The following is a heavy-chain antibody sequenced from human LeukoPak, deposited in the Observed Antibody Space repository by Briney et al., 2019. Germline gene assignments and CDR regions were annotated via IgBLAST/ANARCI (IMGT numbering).Heavy chain of an antibody. J-gene: IGHJ4*02. CDR3: AKERGLVEIEPCDY. Sequence: PGGSRRLSCAASGFTFSSYAMSWVRQAPGKGLEWVSAISGSGGSTYYADSVKGRFTISRDNSKNTLYLQMNSLRAEDTAVYYCAKERGLVEIEPCDYWGQGTLVTVSS. D-gene: IGHD5-24*01. CDR2: ISGSGGST. V-gene: IGHV3-23*01. CDR1: GFTFSSYA.